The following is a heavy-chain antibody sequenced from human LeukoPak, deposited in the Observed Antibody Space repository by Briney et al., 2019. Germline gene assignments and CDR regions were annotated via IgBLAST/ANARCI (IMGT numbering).Heavy chain of an antibody. CDR1: GFTFSKYS. J-gene: IGHJ4*02. CDR3: ARDTMIVVITSLYYFDY. D-gene: IGHD3-22*01. V-gene: IGHV3-23*01. Sequence: GSLRLSCAASGFTFSKYSMTWVRQAPGKGLEWVSAISGSGDGTYYADSVKGRFTISRDNSKNTLYLQMNSLSAEDTAIYYCARDTMIVVITSLYYFDYWGQGTLVTVSS. CDR2: ISGSGDGT.